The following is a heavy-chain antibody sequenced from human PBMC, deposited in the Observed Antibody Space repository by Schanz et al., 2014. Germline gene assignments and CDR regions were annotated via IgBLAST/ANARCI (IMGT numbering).Heavy chain of an antibody. J-gene: IGHJ4*02. D-gene: IGHD6-25*01. CDR2: ISPNGAT. Sequence: QVQLVQSGAEVKEPGASVKVSCKASAYTFTGYYLHWVRQAPGQGLEWMGWISPNGATRYAQNFQDKVTMTRDTSSSTAYMEVTSLRSEDTAIYYCARDRGAWYFDLWGQGTLVTVSS. CDR3: ARDRGAWYFDL. CDR1: AYTFTGYY. V-gene: IGHV1-2*02.